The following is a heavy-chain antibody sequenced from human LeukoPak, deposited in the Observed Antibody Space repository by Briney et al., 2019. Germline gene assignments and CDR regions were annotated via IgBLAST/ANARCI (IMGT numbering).Heavy chain of an antibody. D-gene: IGHD6-13*01. Sequence: SVKVSCKASGGTFISYAISWVRQAPGQGLEWMGGIIPIFGTANYAQKFQGRVTITADESTSTAYMELSSLRSEDTAVYYCARARNSSSWYYYYGMDVWGQGTTVTVSS. CDR3: ARARNSSSWYYYYGMDV. CDR2: IIPIFGTA. CDR1: GGTFISYA. V-gene: IGHV1-69*13. J-gene: IGHJ6*02.